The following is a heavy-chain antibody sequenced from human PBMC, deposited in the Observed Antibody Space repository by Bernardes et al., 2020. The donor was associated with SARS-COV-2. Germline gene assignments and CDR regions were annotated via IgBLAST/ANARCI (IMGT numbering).Heavy chain of an antibody. CDR1: GGSISSSSYY. J-gene: IGHJ6*02. V-gene: IGHV4-39*01. CDR3: WAAAGTRSYYYYGMDV. CDR2: IYYSGST. D-gene: IGHD6-13*01. Sequence: SETLSLTCTVSGGSISSSSYYWGWIRQPPGKGLEWIGSIYYSGSTYYNPSLKSRVTISVDTSKNQFSLKLSSVTAADTAVYYCWAAAGTRSYYYYGMDVWGQGTTVTVSS.